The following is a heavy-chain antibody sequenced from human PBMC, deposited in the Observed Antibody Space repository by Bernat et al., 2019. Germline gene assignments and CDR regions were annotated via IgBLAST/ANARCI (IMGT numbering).Heavy chain of an antibody. Sequence: EVQLVESGGGLVQPGGSLRLSCAASRFTFSNYAMSWVHQAPGKGLEWVSAISGSGDSTYYADSVKGRFTTSRDNSKNTLYLQMNSLRVEDTAVYYCAKDGDSSGWYDYWGQGTLVTVSS. J-gene: IGHJ4*02. CDR3: AKDGDSSGWYDY. CDR2: ISGSGDST. D-gene: IGHD6-19*01. V-gene: IGHV3-23*04. CDR1: RFTFSNYA.